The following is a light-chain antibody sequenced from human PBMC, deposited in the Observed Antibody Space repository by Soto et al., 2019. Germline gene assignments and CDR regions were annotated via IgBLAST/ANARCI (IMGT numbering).Light chain of an antibody. CDR1: SSDVGGYNY. CDR2: DVS. Sequence: QSALTQPRSVSGAPGQSVTISCTGTSSDVGGYNYVSWYQQHPGKALKLMIYDVSKRPSGVPDRFSGSKSGNTASLTISGLQAEDEADYYCCSYAGSYTWGFGTGTKVTVL. V-gene: IGLV2-11*01. CDR3: CSYAGSYTWG. J-gene: IGLJ1*01.